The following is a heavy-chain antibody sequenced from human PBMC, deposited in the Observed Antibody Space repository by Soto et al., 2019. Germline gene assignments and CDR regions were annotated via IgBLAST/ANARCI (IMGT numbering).Heavy chain of an antibody. Sequence: GESLKISCQTSGYTFTNYWIGWLRQMPGGGLEWLGLIFPRDFDVRYSPSFEGQVTISADRSTATAFIQWRSLEASDSALYFCARLVSLLQPLDSWGQGTPVPVSS. D-gene: IGHD4-4*01. CDR3: ARLVSLLQPLDS. CDR2: IFPRDFDV. J-gene: IGHJ5*01. V-gene: IGHV5-51*01. CDR1: GYTFTNYW.